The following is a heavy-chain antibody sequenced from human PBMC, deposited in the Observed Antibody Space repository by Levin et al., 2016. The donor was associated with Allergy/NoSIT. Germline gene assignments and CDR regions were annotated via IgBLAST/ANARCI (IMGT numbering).Heavy chain of an antibody. J-gene: IGHJ4*02. Sequence: WIRQPPGKGLEWVAVISYDGSNKYYADSVKGRFTISRDNSKNTLYLQMNSLKTEDTAVYYCTTDYYDSSGFDYWGQGTLVTVSS. CDR2: ISYDGSNK. CDR3: TTDYYDSSGFDY. D-gene: IGHD3-22*01. V-gene: IGHV3-33*05.